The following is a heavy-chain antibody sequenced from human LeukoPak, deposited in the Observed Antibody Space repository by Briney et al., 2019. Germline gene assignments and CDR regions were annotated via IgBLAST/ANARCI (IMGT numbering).Heavy chain of an antibody. Sequence: GSLRLSCLASGFSFNSYTMNWVREAPGKGLEWVSTISPVSTYTWYAESVKGRFTISRDNPKNSLYLQMDSLRAEDTAVYYCARDVSRRIGMDVWGQGTTVTASS. CDR1: GFSFNSYT. V-gene: IGHV3-21*01. J-gene: IGHJ6*02. D-gene: IGHD2/OR15-2a*01. CDR3: ARDVSRRIGMDV. CDR2: ISPVSTYT.